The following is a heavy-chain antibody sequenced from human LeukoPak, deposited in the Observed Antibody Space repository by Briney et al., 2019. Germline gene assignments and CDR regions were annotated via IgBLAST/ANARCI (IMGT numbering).Heavy chain of an antibody. J-gene: IGHJ4*02. V-gene: IGHV1-46*01. CDR3: ARDQESFDY. Sequence: GASVKVSCKASGYTFTSNYIHWVRQAPGQGLEWMGMIYPRDGSTSYAQKFQGRVTVTRDTSTSTVHMELSGLRSEDTAVYYCARDQESFDYWGQGTLVPVSS. CDR1: GYTFTSNY. CDR2: IYPRDGST.